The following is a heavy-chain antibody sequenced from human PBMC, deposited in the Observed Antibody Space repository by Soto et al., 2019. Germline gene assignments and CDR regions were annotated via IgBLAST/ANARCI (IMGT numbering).Heavy chain of an antibody. J-gene: IGHJ4*02. Sequence: EVQLLESGGGLVQPGGSLRLSCAACGFTFSSYAMSWVRQAPGWGVEWVSVIGGSGGSTYYADFVNGRFTVSRDNSKNTLYLKMNSLRAEDTAVDYCSKEGEHSSGWANFDYWGKGTLVTVSS. CDR2: IGGSGGST. CDR1: GFTFSSYA. D-gene: IGHD6-19*01. CDR3: SKEGEHSSGWANFDY. V-gene: IGHV3-23*01.